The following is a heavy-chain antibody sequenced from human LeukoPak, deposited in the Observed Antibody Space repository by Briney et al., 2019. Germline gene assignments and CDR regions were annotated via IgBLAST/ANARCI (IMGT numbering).Heavy chain of an antibody. CDR1: GGSISSYY. Sequence: PSETPSLTCTVSGGSISSYYWSWIRQPPGKGLEWIGYIYYSGSTNYNPSLKSRVIISVDTSKNQFSLKLSSVTAADTAVYYCAGRRGHYYDSSGYYFRGAFDIWGQGTMVTVSS. CDR2: IYYSGST. CDR3: AGRRGHYYDSSGYYFRGAFDI. D-gene: IGHD3-22*01. V-gene: IGHV4-59*01. J-gene: IGHJ3*02.